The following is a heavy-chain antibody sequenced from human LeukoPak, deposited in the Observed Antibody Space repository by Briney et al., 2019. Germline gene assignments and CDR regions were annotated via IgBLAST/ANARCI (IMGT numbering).Heavy chain of an antibody. CDR2: INPDGSST. Sequence: GGSLRLSCAASGFTFSTYWTHWVRQAPGKGLVWVSRINPDGSSTSYEDSVKGRFTISRDNAKNTLYLQMNSLRAEDTGVFYCARGRYCTSASCYLDYWGQGTLVTVSS. D-gene: IGHD2-2*01. V-gene: IGHV3-74*01. CDR1: GFTFSTYW. J-gene: IGHJ4*02. CDR3: ARGRYCTSASCYLDY.